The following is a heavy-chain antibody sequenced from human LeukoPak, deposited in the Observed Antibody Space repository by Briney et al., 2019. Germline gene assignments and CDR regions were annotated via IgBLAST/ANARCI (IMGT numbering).Heavy chain of an antibody. J-gene: IGHJ4*02. Sequence: PSETLSLTCAVSGGSVTSYHWSWIRQPPGKGLEWIAYLSYSGSINYNPSLKGRVTISVDSSKNQFSLKLSSVTAADTAVYFCARGGSVTYLSDYWGQGTLVTVSS. CDR1: GGSVTSYH. CDR3: ARGGSVTYLSDY. V-gene: IGHV4-59*02. D-gene: IGHD3-10*01. CDR2: LSYSGSI.